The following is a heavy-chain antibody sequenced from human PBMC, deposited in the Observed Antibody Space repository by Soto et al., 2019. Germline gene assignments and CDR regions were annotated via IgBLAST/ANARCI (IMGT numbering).Heavy chain of an antibody. Sequence: QVQLVESGGGLVKPGGSLRLSCAASGFTFSDYYMSWIRQAPGKGLERVSYISSSGSTIYYADSVKGRFTISRDNAKNSLYLQMNSLRAEDTAVYYCARDRYIAVAGTWFEYFQHWGQGTLVTVSS. J-gene: IGHJ1*01. V-gene: IGHV3-11*01. CDR2: ISSSGSTI. CDR3: ARDRYIAVAGTWFEYFQH. CDR1: GFTFSDYY. D-gene: IGHD6-19*01.